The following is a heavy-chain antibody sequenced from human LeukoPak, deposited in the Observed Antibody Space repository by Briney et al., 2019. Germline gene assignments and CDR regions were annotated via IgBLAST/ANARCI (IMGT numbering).Heavy chain of an antibody. CDR3: ARENYGSGSYYLGNWFDP. CDR2: TYYRSKWYN. CDR1: GDSVSSNSAA. V-gene: IGHV6-1*01. Sequence: SQTLSLTCAISGDSVSSNSAAWNWLRQSPSRGLEWLGRTYYRSKWYNDYAVSVKSRITINPDTSKNQFSLQLNSVTPEDTAVYYCARENYGSGSYYLGNWFDPWGQGTLVTVSS. J-gene: IGHJ5*02. D-gene: IGHD3-10*01.